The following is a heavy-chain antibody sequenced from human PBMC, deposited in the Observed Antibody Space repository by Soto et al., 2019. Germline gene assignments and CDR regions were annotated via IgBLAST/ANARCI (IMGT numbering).Heavy chain of an antibody. V-gene: IGHV1-18*04. CDR1: GYTFTSHD. CDR3: ARVTTPGWFDP. J-gene: IGHJ5*02. D-gene: IGHD1-1*01. Sequence: QVKLVQSGAGVKKPGASVKVSCEASGYTFTSHDIAWVLQAPGQGLEWMGWVSAYNGNTNYAPKFQGRVTMTTDTSTSTAFMELRSLRSADTAMYYCARVTTPGWFDPWGQGTLITVSS. CDR2: VSAYNGNT.